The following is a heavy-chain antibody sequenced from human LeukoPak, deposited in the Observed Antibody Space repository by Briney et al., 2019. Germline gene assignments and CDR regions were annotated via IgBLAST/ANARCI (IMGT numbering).Heavy chain of an antibody. CDR1: GGSISSYY. J-gene: IGHJ4*02. CDR3: ARRPSGSSHYFDY. V-gene: IGHV4-4*09. Sequence: SETLSLTCTVSGGSISSYYWSWIRQPPGKGLEWIGYIYTSGSTNYNPSLKSRVTISVDTSKNQFSLKLSSVTAADTAVYYCARRPSGSSHYFDYWGQGTLVTVSS. CDR2: IYTSGST. D-gene: IGHD1-26*01.